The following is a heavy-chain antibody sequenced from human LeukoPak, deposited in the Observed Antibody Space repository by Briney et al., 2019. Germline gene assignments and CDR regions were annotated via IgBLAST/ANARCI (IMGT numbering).Heavy chain of an antibody. CDR1: GGSFSGYY. V-gene: IGHV4-34*01. CDR3: VAAAGMDYFDY. J-gene: IGHJ4*02. Sequence: SETLSLTCAVYGGSFSGYYWSWIRQPPGKGLEWIGEINHSGSTNYNPSLKSRVTISVDTSKNQFSLKLSSVTAADTAVYYCVAAAGMDYFDYWGQGTLVTVSS. CDR2: INHSGST. D-gene: IGHD6-13*01.